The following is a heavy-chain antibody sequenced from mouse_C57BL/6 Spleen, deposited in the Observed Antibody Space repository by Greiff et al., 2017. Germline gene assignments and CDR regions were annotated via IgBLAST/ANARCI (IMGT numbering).Heavy chain of an antibody. Sequence: VQLQQSGPELVKPGASVKIPCKASGYTFTDYNMDWVKQSHGKSLEWIGDINPNNGVTIYNQKFKGKATLTVDKSSSTAYMELRSLTSEDTAVYYCERYGDYDEGGAMDYWGQGTSVTVSS. D-gene: IGHD2-4*01. J-gene: IGHJ4*01. V-gene: IGHV1-18*01. CDR3: ERYGDYDEGGAMDY. CDR1: GYTFTDYN. CDR2: INPNNGVT.